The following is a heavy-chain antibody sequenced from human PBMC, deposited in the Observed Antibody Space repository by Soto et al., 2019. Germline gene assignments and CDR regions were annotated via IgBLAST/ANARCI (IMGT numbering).Heavy chain of an antibody. V-gene: IGHV3-7*01. CDR1: GFSFSRHW. CDR2: INHLGSEK. J-gene: IGHJ4*02. CDR3: XRIEVIVGALIRLCFDN. D-gene: IGHD2-21*01. Sequence: PGGSLRLSCAASGFSFSRHWMGWVRQAPGKGLEWVANINHLGSEKDYVDSVKGRFTISRDNAKNSLYLQMNSLRAEDTAVYYCXRIEVIVGALIRLCFDNWGPGTQVTVSS.